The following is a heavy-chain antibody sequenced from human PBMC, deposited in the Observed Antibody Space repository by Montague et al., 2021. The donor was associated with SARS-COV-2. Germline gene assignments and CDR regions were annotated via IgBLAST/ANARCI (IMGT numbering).Heavy chain of an antibody. CDR3: ARAETYDSTGPLFY. D-gene: IGHD3-22*01. CDR2: IYSGGTT. J-gene: IGHJ4*02. CDR1: GFTVNKNY. V-gene: IGHV3-53*01. Sequence: SLRLSCSASGFTVNKNYMSWVRQAPGEGLEWVSAIYSGGTTYYGDSVKGRFTISRDNSKNTLYLQMNSLRAEDTAVCYCARAETYDSTGPLFYWGQGTLVTVSS.